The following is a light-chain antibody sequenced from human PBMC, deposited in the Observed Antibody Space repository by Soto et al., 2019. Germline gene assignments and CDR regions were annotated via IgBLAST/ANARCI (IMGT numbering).Light chain of an antibody. CDR3: QQANTFPLT. J-gene: IGKJ5*01. CDR1: QTIDSW. Sequence: IQMTQSPSTLSASVGDRVTITCRASQTIDSWLAWYQQRPGKPPNLLIYKASTLASGVPSRFSGSGSGTHFTLTISSLQPEDFATYYCQQANTFPLTFGQGARLEIK. V-gene: IGKV1-5*03. CDR2: KAS.